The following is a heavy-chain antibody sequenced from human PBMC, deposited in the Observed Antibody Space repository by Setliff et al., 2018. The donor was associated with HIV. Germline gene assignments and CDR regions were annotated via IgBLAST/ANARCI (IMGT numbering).Heavy chain of an antibody. Sequence: PSETLSLTCTVSGGSISSYYWSWIRQPPGKGLEWIGYIYYSGSTYYNPSLKNRVTISVDRSKNRISLKMRSMTAADTAVYYCAKGTGTMVRGNFDYWGQGTLVTVS. J-gene: IGHJ4*02. V-gene: IGHV4-59*12. D-gene: IGHD3-10*01. CDR3: AKGTGTMVRGNFDY. CDR1: GGSISSYY. CDR2: IYYSGST.